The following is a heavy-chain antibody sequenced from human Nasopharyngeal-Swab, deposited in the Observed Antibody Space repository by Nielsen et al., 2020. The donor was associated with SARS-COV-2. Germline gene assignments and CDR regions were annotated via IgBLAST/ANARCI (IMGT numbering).Heavy chain of an antibody. V-gene: IGHV2-70*01. Sequence: WIRQPPGKALEWLALIDWDDDKYYSTSLKTRLTISKDTSKNQVVLTMTNMDPVDTATYYCARIPPLDYYFDYWGQGTPVTVSS. CDR2: IDWDDDK. CDR3: ARIPPLDYYFDY. D-gene: IGHD3/OR15-3a*01. J-gene: IGHJ4*02.